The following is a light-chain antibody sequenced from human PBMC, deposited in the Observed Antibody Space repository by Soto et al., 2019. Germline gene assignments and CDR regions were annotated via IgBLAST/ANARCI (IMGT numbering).Light chain of an antibody. CDR1: QSVSSSY. CDR2: AAS. Sequence: EIVLTQSPGTLSLSPGERVTLSCRASQSVSSSYLAWYQQKPGQPPRLLIYAASSRATGIPDRFSGSGSGTDLTLTISRLEPEDFAVYYCQQYGGSFLTFGQGTRLEIK. CDR3: QQYGGSFLT. J-gene: IGKJ5*01. V-gene: IGKV3-20*01.